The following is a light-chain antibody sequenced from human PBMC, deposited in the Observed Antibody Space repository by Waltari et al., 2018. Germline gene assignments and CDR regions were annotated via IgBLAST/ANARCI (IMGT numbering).Light chain of an antibody. CDR1: QSISRY. V-gene: IGKV3-20*01. CDR3: QNHERLPAM. J-gene: IGKJ1*01. CDR2: AAS. Sequence: EIVLTQSPATLSLSPGERATLSCRASQSISRYLAWYQQKPGQAPRLLIYAASSRATGIPDRFSGSGSGTDFSLTISRLEPEDFAVYYCQNHERLPAMFGRGTKVEIK.